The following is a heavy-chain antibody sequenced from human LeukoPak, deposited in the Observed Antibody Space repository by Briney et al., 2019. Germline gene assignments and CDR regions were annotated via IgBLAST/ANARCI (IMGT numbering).Heavy chain of an antibody. Sequence: GGSLRLSCAFSDFSFTQIGMGWVRQAPGKGLEWVAAIGGGGSDTKYTDSVQGRFALSRDISRNTLVLQMDSLRAEDTAVYFCTKDVFHWAFDVWGPGTLVTVSS. V-gene: IGHV3-23*01. D-gene: IGHD3-9*01. CDR1: DFSFTQIG. CDR3: TKDVFHWAFDV. CDR2: IGGGGSDT. J-gene: IGHJ3*01.